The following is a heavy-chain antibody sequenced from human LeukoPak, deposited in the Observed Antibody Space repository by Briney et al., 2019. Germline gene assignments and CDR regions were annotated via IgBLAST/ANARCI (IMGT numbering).Heavy chain of an antibody. D-gene: IGHD1-1*01. CDR2: ITSSSSYT. V-gene: IGHV3-21*01. Sequence: PGGSLRLSCAAPGITFSNYNMNWVRQAPGKGLEWVSAITSSSSYTFYADSVKGRFTISRDNAQNSLYLQMNSLRVEDTAIYYCARDPYNGAYSEGYYYYYMDVWGKGTTVTISS. CDR1: GITFSNYN. J-gene: IGHJ6*03. CDR3: ARDPYNGAYSEGYYYYYMDV.